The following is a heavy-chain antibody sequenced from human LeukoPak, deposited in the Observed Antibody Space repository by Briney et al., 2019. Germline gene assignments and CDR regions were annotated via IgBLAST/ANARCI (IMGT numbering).Heavy chain of an antibody. CDR1: GGSITSGSFY. Sequence: MASETLSLTCTVSGGSITSGSFYCNWIRQPAGKGLEWIGHIYTSGSTNHNPSVKSRVTLSVDTSKNQFSLNLDSVTAADTAVYYCSLGKTSYNSSSGPHSLEIWGQGTVITVSS. V-gene: IGHV4-61*09. D-gene: IGHD6-6*01. CDR3: SLGKTSYNSSSGPHSLEI. CDR2: IYTSGST. J-gene: IGHJ3*02.